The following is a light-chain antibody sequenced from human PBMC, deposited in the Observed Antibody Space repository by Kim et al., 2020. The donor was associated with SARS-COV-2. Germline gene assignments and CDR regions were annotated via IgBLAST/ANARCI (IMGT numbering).Light chain of an antibody. CDR3: NSRDNSAKVI. Sequence: SSELTQDPAVSVALGQTVRITCQGDNLRNYYATWYQHKSGQAPVLAIYGRNSRPSGIPDRFSGPTSGNTASLTITGAQAEDEADYYCNSRDNSAKVIFGGGTQLTVL. CDR2: GRN. J-gene: IGLJ2*01. CDR1: NLRNYY. V-gene: IGLV3-19*01.